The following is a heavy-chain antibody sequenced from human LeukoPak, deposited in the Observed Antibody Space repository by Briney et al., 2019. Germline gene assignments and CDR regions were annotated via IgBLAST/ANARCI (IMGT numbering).Heavy chain of an antibody. CDR1: GDSFSSYSAA. D-gene: IGHD4-23*01. Sequence: SQTLSLTCALSGDSFSSYSAAWSWLRQSPSRGLEWLGSTYYRSKWYNDYAVSVKSQITIHPDTSKNQFSLQLTSVTPEDTAVYYCARSGGHDAFDIWGQGTMVTVSS. CDR3: ARSGGHDAFDI. J-gene: IGHJ3*02. CDR2: TYYRSKWYN. V-gene: IGHV6-1*01.